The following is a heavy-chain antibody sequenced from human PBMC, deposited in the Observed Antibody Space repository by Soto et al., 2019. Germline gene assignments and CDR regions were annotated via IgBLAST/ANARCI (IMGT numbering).Heavy chain of an antibody. J-gene: IGHJ5*02. V-gene: IGHV4-59*01. CDR1: GGYISSYY. CDR2: IYYSGST. CDR3: ARDHDWFDP. Sequence: SETLSLTCTVSGGYISSYYWSWIRQPPGKGLEWIGYIYYSGSTNYNPSLKSRVTISVDTSKNQFSLKLSSVTAADTAVYYCARDHDWFDPWGQGTLVTAPQ.